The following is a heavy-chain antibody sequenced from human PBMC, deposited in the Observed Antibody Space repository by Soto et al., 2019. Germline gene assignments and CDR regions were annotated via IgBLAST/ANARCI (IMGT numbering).Heavy chain of an antibody. CDR1: GFTFSSYA. D-gene: IGHD3-22*01. V-gene: IGHV3-23*01. J-gene: IGHJ4*02. CDR2: ISGSGGST. Sequence: EVQLLESGGGLVQPGGSLRLSCAASGFTFSSYAMSWVRQAPGKGLEWVSAISGSGGSTYYADSVKGRFTISRDNSKNTLYLQMNSLRDEDTAVYYCAKGGPYYYDSSGYYYDYWGQGTLVTVSS. CDR3: AKGGPYYYDSSGYYYDY.